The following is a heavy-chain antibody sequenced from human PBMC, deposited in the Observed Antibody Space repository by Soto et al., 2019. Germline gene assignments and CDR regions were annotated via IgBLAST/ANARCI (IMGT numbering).Heavy chain of an antibody. V-gene: IGHV3-23*01. CDR2: ISGSGGNT. J-gene: IGHJ4*02. CDR3: AKDPPGGHIIVVTALDC. Sequence: GGSLRLSCAGSGFTYGAYAMSWVRQAPGKGLEWVSSISGSGGNTFYADSVKGRFTISRDNSKNTLYLQMNSLRAEDTAVYYCAKDPPGGHIIVVTALDCWGQGTLVTVSS. D-gene: IGHD2-21*02. CDR1: GFTYGAYA.